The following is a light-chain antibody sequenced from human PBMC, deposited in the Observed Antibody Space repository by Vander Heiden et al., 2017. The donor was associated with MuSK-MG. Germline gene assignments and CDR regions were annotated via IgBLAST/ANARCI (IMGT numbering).Light chain of an antibody. CDR1: QSVSSY. V-gene: IGKV3-11*01. J-gene: IGKJ5*01. Sequence: DIVLTQSPATLSLSPGESATLSCRASQSVSSYLAWYQQKPSQAPRLLTYDASNRATGIPARFSGSGSGTDFTLTISSLEPEDFAVYYCQQRSDWPLTFGQGTRLEIK. CDR3: QQRSDWPLT. CDR2: DAS.